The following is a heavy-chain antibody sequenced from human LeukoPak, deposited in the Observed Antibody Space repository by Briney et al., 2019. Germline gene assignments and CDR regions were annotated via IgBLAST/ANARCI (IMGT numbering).Heavy chain of an antibody. V-gene: IGHV4-34*01. CDR2: FNHFGSA. J-gene: IGHJ6*03. D-gene: IGHD3-9*01. Sequence: PSETLSLTCGVSGGSFSGYYWMWIRQSPGKGLECIGKFNHFGSAQYNPSLKSRVTMSVDMSKNQFFLELNSVTAADTAVYYCARGILNFDSGNSYQGGFYYMDVWGKGTTVTVSS. CDR3: ARGILNFDSGNSYQGGFYYMDV. CDR1: GGSFSGYY.